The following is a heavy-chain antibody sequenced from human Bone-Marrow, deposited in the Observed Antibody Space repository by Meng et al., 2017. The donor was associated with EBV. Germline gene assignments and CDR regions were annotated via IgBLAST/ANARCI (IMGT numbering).Heavy chain of an antibody. J-gene: IGHJ4*02. D-gene: IGHD3-10*01. Sequence: QVQLVESXXGVVQPGXALRLSCAASGFTFSRYGMHWVRQAPGKGLEWVAVIWYDGSNKYYEDSVKGRFTISRVNSKNTLYLQMNSLRAEDTAVYYCAKDRGYFDYWGQGTLVTVSS. CDR2: IWYDGSNK. CDR3: AKDRGYFDY. CDR1: GFTFSRYG. V-gene: IGHV3-33*06.